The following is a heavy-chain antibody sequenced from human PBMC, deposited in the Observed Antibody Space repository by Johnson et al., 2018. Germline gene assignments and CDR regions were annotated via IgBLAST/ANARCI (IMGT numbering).Heavy chain of an antibody. Sequence: QVQLQESGPGLVKPSETLSLTCTVSGGSISSYYWSWIRQPPGKGLEWIGYIYYSGSTNYNPSLKSRVTISAETSKHQVSLKLSSVTAADTAVYYCARGGAYYYYMDVWGEGTTVTVSS. CDR1: GGSISSYY. J-gene: IGHJ6*03. CDR3: ARGGAYYYYMDV. V-gene: IGHV4-59*01. CDR2: IYYSGST. D-gene: IGHD1-26*01.